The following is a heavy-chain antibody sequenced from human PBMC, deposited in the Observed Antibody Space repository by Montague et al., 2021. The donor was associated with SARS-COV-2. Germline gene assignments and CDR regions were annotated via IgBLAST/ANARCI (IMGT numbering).Heavy chain of an antibody. D-gene: IGHD2-8*01. CDR3: ARAKRFIVLMVYAMGAFDI. Sequence: TLSLTCTVSGGSISSGGYYWSWIRQHPGKGLEWIGYIYYSGSTYYNPSLKSRVTISVATSKNQFSLKLSSVTAADTAVYYCARAKRFIVLMVYAMGAFDIWGQGTTVTVSS. J-gene: IGHJ3*02. CDR2: IYYSGST. V-gene: IGHV4-31*03. CDR1: GGSISSGGYY.